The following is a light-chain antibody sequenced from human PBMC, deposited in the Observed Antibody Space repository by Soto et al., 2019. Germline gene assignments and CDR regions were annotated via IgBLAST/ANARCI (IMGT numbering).Light chain of an antibody. CDR3: QQYDGWPRT. CDR2: SAS. Sequence: EIVMTPSPATLSGSPGETATLSCRASQRVGINLAWYQQKPGQAPRLLIYSASTRASGIPDRFSGSGSGTEFTLTISSLQSEDFAFFYCQQYDGWPRTFGQGTKVDI. CDR1: QRVGIN. J-gene: IGKJ1*01. V-gene: IGKV3-15*01.